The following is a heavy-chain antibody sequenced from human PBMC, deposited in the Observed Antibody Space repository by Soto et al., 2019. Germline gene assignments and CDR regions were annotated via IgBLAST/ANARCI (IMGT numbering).Heavy chain of an antibody. D-gene: IGHD1-7*01. J-gene: IGHJ4*02. CDR2: VVPKIGSI. Sequence: QVHLVQSGAEVKKPGSSVKLSCRAPRGTFSSYTINWVRQAPGQGLEWMGRVVPKIGSINFVRKFQGRLTLTADKSTRTAFLELSSLSPEDTAVYYCTRGGRENNWNYGNFEYGGQGTQVTVSS. CDR1: RGTFSSYT. V-gene: IGHV1-69*08. CDR3: TRGGRENNWNYGNFEY.